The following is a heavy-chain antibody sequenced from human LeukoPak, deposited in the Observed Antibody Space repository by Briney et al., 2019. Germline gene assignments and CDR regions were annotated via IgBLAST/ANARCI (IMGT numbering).Heavy chain of an antibody. CDR2: ISGSGGST. CDR1: GFTFSSYG. J-gene: IGHJ4*02. D-gene: IGHD4-17*01. Sequence: GGSLRLSCAASGFTFSSYGMSWVRQAPGKGLEWVSAISGSGGSTYYADSVKGRFTISRDNSKNTLYLQMNSLRAEDTAVYYCARDPDYGDFDYWGQGTLVTVSS. CDR3: ARDPDYGDFDY. V-gene: IGHV3-23*01.